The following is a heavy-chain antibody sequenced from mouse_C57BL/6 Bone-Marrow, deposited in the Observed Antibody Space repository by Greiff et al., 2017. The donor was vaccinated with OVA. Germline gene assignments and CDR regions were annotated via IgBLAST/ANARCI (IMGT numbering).Heavy chain of an antibody. CDR1: GYTFTSYW. CDR2: IYPGSGST. CDR3: ARWIISQYSNYLYYLDY. J-gene: IGHJ2*01. D-gene: IGHD2-5*01. V-gene: IGHV1-55*01. Sequence: QVQLQQPGAELVKPGASVKMSCKASGYTFTSYWITWVKQRPGQGLEWIGDIYPGSGSTNYNEKFKSKATLTVDTSSSTAYMQLSSLTSEDSAVYYCARWIISQYSNYLYYLDYWGQGTTLTVSS.